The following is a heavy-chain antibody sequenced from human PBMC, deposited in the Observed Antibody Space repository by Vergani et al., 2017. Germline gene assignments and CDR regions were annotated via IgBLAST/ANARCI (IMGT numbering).Heavy chain of an antibody. CDR2: ISSSAYDM. CDR3: ARVGTWAFDI. CDR1: GFTFSDFQ. D-gene: IGHD1-14*01. V-gene: IGHV3-11*01. J-gene: IGHJ3*02. Sequence: QEQLVESGGGLVKPGGSLRLSCAVSGFTFSDFQMAWIRQAPGKGLKWISSISSSAYDMYYEDSVKGRFTISRDNAKNTLYLQMNSLRAEDTAVYFCARVGTWAFDIWGQGTVVTVSS.